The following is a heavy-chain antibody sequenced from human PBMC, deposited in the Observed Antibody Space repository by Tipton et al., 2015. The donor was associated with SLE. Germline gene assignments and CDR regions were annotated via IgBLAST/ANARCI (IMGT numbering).Heavy chain of an antibody. V-gene: IGHV4-4*09. J-gene: IGHJ4*02. D-gene: IGHD2-21*01. CDR1: GGSISNYY. CDR3: AIRSYSHFDY. Sequence: TLSLTCTVSGGSISNYYWSWVRQPPGKGLEWIGFIYNGGRTRYNPSLESRVTMSVDTSKNQFSLKLSSVTAADTAVYYCAIRSYSHFDYWGQGTLVTVSS. CDR2: IYNGGRT.